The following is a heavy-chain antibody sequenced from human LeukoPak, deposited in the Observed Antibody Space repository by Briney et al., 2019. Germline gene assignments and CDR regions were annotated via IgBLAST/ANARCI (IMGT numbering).Heavy chain of an antibody. CDR2: MHYSGST. Sequence: SETLSLTCTVSGGSISSGAYYWTWIRQHPEKGLEWIGYMHYSGSTYYNPSLKSRITILVDTSKNQFSPKLSSVTSADTALYYCATYNSGSRNAFDIWGQGTMVTVSS. V-gene: IGHV4-31*03. D-gene: IGHD1-26*01. J-gene: IGHJ3*02. CDR3: ATYNSGSRNAFDI. CDR1: GGSISSGAYY.